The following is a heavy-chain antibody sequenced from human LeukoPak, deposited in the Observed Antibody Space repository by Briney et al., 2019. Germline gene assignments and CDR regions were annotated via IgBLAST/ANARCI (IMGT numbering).Heavy chain of an antibody. CDR1: GFTFSSYS. D-gene: IGHD3-22*01. CDR3: ARARGYYDSEYFQH. Sequence: GGSLRLSCAASGFTFSSYSMNWVRQAPGKGLEWVSSISSSSSYIYYADSVKGRFTISRDDDKNSLYLQMNSLRAEDTAVYYCARARGYYDSEYFQHWGQGTLVTVSS. CDR2: ISSSSSYI. V-gene: IGHV3-21*01. J-gene: IGHJ1*01.